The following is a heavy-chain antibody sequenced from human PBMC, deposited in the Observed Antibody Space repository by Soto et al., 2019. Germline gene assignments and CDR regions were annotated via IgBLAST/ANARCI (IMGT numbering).Heavy chain of an antibody. Sequence: SETLSLTCDVSGDSISIGGYSWNWLRQPPGKGLQWIGYIYHGGSTYYNPSLKSRVIISVDRSKNHFSLNLTSVTAADTAVYYCARHSNRNYGLYYFDYWGLGALVTVSS. J-gene: IGHJ4*02. D-gene: IGHD4-4*01. CDR3: ARHSNRNYGLYYFDY. CDR2: IYHGGST. CDR1: GDSISIGGYS. V-gene: IGHV4-30-2*01.